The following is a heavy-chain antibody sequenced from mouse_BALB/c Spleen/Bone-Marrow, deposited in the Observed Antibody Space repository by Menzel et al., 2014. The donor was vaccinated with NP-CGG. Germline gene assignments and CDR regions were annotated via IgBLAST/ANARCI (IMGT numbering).Heavy chain of an antibody. Sequence: QVQLKESGAELVRPGTSVKVSCKASGYAFXNYLIEWVKQRPGQGLEWIGVINPGSGGTNYNEKFKGKATLTADKSSSTAYMQLSSLTSDDSAVYFCARGDYRYDGFAYWGQGTLVTVSA. CDR2: INPGSGGT. D-gene: IGHD2-14*01. CDR1: GYAFXNYL. CDR3: ARGDYRYDGFAY. J-gene: IGHJ3*01. V-gene: IGHV1-54*01.